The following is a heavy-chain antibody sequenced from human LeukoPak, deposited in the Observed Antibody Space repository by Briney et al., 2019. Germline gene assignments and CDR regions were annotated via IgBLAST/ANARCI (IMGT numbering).Heavy chain of an antibody. D-gene: IGHD3-22*01. CDR2: INPNSGGT. J-gene: IGHJ4*02. CDR1: GYTFTGYY. CDR3: ATFTYYYDSSGYYPFDY. Sequence: ASVKVSCKASGYTFTGYYMHWVRQAPGQGLEWMGRINPNSGGTNYAQKFQGRVTVTRDTSISTAYMELSRLRSDDTAVYYCATFTYYYDSSGYYPFDYWGLGTLVTVSS. V-gene: IGHV1-2*06.